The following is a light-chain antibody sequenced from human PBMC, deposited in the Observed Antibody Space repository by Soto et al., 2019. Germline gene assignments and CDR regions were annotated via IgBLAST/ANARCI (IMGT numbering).Light chain of an antibody. CDR2: EVN. Sequence: QSVLTQPPSASGSPGQSVTISCTGTSSDVGNYNYVSWYQQYPGKAPKLMIYEVNKRPSGVPDRFSGSKSGNTAPLTVSGLQAEDEADYYCTSYAAGKNVVFGGGTQLTVL. V-gene: IGLV2-8*01. CDR1: SSDVGNYNY. CDR3: TSYAAGKNVV. J-gene: IGLJ2*01.